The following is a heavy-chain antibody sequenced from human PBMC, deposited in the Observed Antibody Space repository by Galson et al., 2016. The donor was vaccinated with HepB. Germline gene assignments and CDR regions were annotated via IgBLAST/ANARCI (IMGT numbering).Heavy chain of an antibody. Sequence: SLRLSCAGSGFSFSNYWMHWVRQSPGKGLVWVSRVSSDGGSTSYADFVKGRFTISRDNAKNTLYLQMNRLRAEDTAVYYCARDNPVIKGYSYGLDVWGLGTMVTVSS. D-gene: IGHD2-21*01. CDR1: GFSFSNYW. CDR3: ARDNPVIKGYSYGLDV. CDR2: VSSDGGST. J-gene: IGHJ6*02. V-gene: IGHV3-74*01.